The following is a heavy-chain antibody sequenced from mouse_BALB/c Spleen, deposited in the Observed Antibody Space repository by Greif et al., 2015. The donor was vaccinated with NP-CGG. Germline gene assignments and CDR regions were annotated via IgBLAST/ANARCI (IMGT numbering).Heavy chain of an antibody. V-gene: IGHV1-69*02. J-gene: IGHJ4*01. Sequence: VQLQQSGAELVKPGAPVKLSCKASGYTFTSYWMNWVKQRPGRGLEWIGRIDPSDSETHYNQKFKDKATLTVDKSSSTAYIQLSSLTSEDSAVYYCATHYYGSSGYAMDYWGQGTSVTVSS. CDR2: IDPSDSET. CDR1: GYTFTSYW. CDR3: ATHYYGSSGYAMDY. D-gene: IGHD1-1*01.